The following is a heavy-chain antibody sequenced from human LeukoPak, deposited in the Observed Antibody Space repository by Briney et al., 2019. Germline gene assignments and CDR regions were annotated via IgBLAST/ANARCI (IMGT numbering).Heavy chain of an antibody. CDR1: GFTFSSYA. V-gene: IGHV3-7*01. CDR2: IKQDGSEK. Sequence: GRSLRLSCAASGFTFSSYAMSWVRQAPGKGLEWVANIKQDGSEKYYVDSVKGRFTISRDNAKNSLYLQMNSLRAEDTAVYYCARDKTYGSGSYYRPVYYYYGMDVWGQGTTVTVSS. J-gene: IGHJ6*02. D-gene: IGHD3-10*01. CDR3: ARDKTYGSGSYYRPVYYYYGMDV.